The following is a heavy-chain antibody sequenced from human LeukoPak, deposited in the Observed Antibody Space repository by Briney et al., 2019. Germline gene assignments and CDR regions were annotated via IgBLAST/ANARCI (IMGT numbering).Heavy chain of an antibody. CDR3: ARQSSTGYYYYGMDV. D-gene: IGHD1-14*01. V-gene: IGHV4-39*01. J-gene: IGHJ6*02. CDR2: IYYSGST. Sequence: SETLSLTCAVSGGSISSTNWWSWIRQPPGKGLEWTGSIYYSGSTYYNPSLKSRVTISVDTSKNQFSLKLSSVTAADTAVYYCARQSSTGYYYYGMDVWGQGTTVTVSS. CDR1: GGSISSTNW.